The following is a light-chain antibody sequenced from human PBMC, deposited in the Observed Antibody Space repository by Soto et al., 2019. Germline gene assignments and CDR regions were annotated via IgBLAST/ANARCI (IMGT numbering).Light chain of an antibody. Sequence: QSVLTQPPSASGSPGQSVTISCSGTSSDIGAYKYVSWYQQHPGKAPKLIIYEVDKRPSGVPDRFSGSKSGNTASLTVSGLQGEDDADYYCSSYGGINNLVFGGGTKVTVL. V-gene: IGLV2-8*01. J-gene: IGLJ2*01. CDR1: SSDIGAYKY. CDR2: EVD. CDR3: SSYGGINNLV.